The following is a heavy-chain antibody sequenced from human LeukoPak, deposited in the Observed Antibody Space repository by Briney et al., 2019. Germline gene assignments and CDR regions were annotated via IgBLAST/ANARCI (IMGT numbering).Heavy chain of an antibody. CDR1: GGSISSYY. V-gene: IGHV4-4*09. CDR2: IYTSGSA. CDR3: ARHYYMDV. J-gene: IGHJ6*03. Sequence: SETLSLTCTVSGGSISSYYWSWIRQPPGKGLEWIGYIYTSGSANYNPSLKSRVTISVDTSKNQFSLKLSSVTAADTAVYYCARHYYMDVWGKGTTVTVSS.